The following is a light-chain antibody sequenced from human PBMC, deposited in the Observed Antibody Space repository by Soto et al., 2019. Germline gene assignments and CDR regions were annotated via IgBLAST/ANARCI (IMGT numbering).Light chain of an antibody. CDR3: QQYNKFT. Sequence: EIVLTQSPGTLSLSPGERATLSCRASQSVSGSSLAWYQQKPGQAPRLLIYGASTRATGIPARFSGSGSGTEFTLTISSLQSEDFAVYYCQQYNKFTFGQGTKV. CDR2: GAS. CDR1: QSVSGS. J-gene: IGKJ1*01. V-gene: IGKV3-15*01.